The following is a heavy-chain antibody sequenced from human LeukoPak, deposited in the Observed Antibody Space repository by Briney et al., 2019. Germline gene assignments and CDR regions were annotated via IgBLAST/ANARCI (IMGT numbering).Heavy chain of an antibody. CDR2: IIPIFGIP. Sequence: GASVKVSCKASGYTFTSYYMHWVRQAPGQGLEWMGGIIPIFGIPDSAQKFQGRLTITADESTTTAYMELSSLRSDDTAIYYCGLSGNYYYYMDVWGKGTTVTISS. D-gene: IGHD6-25*01. J-gene: IGHJ6*03. CDR3: GLSGNYYYYMDV. CDR1: GYTFTSYY. V-gene: IGHV1-69*13.